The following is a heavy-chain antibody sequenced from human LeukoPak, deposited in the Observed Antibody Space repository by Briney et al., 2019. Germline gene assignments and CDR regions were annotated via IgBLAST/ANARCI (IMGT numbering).Heavy chain of an antibody. CDR1: GFIFSSHG. V-gene: IGHV3-30*03. CDR2: ISYDGSNE. Sequence: GGSLRLSSAVSGFIFSSHGMHWVRQAPGKGLEWVAVISYDGSNEYYADSVKGRFVISRDNSKNTLFLQMNSLRPEDTAVYYCARSTFGGIIVIGDYWGQGTLVAVS. D-gene: IGHD3-16*02. J-gene: IGHJ4*02. CDR3: ARSTFGGIIVIGDY.